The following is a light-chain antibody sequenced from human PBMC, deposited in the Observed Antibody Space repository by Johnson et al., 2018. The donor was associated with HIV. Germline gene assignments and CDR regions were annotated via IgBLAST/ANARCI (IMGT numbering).Light chain of an antibody. Sequence: QSVLTQSPSVSGTPGQRVTISCSGSSSNIGSNTVNWYQQLPGTAPKLLIYRNNQRPSGVPDRFSGSKSGTSATLAITGLQTGDEAYYYCGTWDSSLSAYVFGTGTKVTVL. J-gene: IGLJ1*01. CDR1: SSNIGSNT. CDR3: GTWDSSLSAYV. V-gene: IGLV1-44*01. CDR2: RNN.